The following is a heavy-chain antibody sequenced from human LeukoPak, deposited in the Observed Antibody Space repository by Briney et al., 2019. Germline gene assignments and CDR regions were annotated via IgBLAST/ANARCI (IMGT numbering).Heavy chain of an antibody. Sequence: PSETLSLTCAVYGGSFSGYYWSWIRQPPGKGLEWIGEINHSGSTNYNPSLKSRVTISVDTSKNQFSLKLSSVTAADTAVYYCARGVDTAMANRFDYWGQGTLVTVSS. CDR1: GGSFSGYY. D-gene: IGHD5-18*01. J-gene: IGHJ4*02. CDR2: INHSGST. V-gene: IGHV4-34*01. CDR3: ARGVDTAMANRFDY.